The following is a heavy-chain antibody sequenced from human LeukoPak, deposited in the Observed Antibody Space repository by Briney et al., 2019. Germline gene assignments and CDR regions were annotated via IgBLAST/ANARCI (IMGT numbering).Heavy chain of an antibody. CDR3: ARGLDSSGNYRPYDAFDI. CDR2: MSPNSGNT. D-gene: IGHD1-26*01. V-gene: IGHV1-8*01. CDR1: GYTFTSCD. Sequence: GASVKVSCKASGYTFTSCDINWVRQAAGQGLEWMGWMSPNSGNTGYAPEFQGRDIMTRNSSISTAYMELSSLRSEDTAVYYCARGLDSSGNYRPYDAFDIWGQGTKVIVSS. J-gene: IGHJ3*02.